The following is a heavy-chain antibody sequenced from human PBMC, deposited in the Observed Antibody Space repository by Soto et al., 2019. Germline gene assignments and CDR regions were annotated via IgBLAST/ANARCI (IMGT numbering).Heavy chain of an antibody. D-gene: IGHD1-26*01. V-gene: IGHV1-69*01. CDR3: AREGFSGSYFHT. Sequence: QVQLVQSGAEVKRPGSSVKVSCKASGGTLSSYTLSWLRQAPGQGLEWMGGIIPLFGTPNYAQKFQGRVTITADEDTNTAYMDLSSLRYEDTAVYYCAREGFSGSYFHTWGQGTLVTVSS. J-gene: IGHJ5*02. CDR1: GGTLSSYT. CDR2: IIPLFGTP.